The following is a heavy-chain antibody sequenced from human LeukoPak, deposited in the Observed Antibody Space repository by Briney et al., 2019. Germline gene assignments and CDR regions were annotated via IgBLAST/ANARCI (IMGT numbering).Heavy chain of an antibody. CDR1: GFTFSTHG. D-gene: IGHD6-19*01. V-gene: IGHV3-23*01. Sequence: PGGSLRLSCAASGFTFSTHGMNWVCQGPGEGLEWVSGITGSGGSTYYGDSVKGRFTISRDNSKNTVYLQMNNMRVDDTAVYYCARVAGWHWFDPWGQGTLVTVSS. J-gene: IGHJ5*02. CDR2: ITGSGGST. CDR3: ARVAGWHWFDP.